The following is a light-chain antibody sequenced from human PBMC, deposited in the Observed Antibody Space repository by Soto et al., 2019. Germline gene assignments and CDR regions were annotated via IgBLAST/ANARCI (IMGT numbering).Light chain of an antibody. V-gene: IGKV1-5*03. CDR3: QQYNSYPYP. Sequence: DIQMTQSPSTLSASVGDRVTSTCRASQRISSWLALYQQKPGKDPKVLIYKASNLESGVPSRFSGSGSGTECTLTISSVPPDDSSHDCFQQYNSYPYPFGQGNTLEIK. J-gene: IGKJ2*01. CDR2: KAS. CDR1: QRISSW.